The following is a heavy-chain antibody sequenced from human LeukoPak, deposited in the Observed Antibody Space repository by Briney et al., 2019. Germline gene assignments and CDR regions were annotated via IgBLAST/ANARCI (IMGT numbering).Heavy chain of an antibody. D-gene: IGHD6-13*01. V-gene: IGHV1-2*02. Sequence: ASVKVSCKASGYTFTGYYMHWVRQAPGQGLEWMRWINPNSGGTNYAQKFQGRVTMTRDTSISTAYMELSRLRSDDTAVYYCARVIAAAGTHYYYYYGMDVWGQGTTVTVSS. J-gene: IGHJ6*02. CDR1: GYTFTGYY. CDR3: ARVIAAAGTHYYYYYGMDV. CDR2: INPNSGGT.